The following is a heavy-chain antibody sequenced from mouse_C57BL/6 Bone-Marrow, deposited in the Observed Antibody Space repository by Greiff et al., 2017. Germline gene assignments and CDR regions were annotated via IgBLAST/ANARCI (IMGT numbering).Heavy chain of an antibody. CDR2: IDPSDSYT. Sequence: VQLQQSGAELVMPGASVKLSCKASGYTFTSYWMHWVKQRPGQGLEWIGEIDPSDSYTNYNQKFKGKSTLTVDKSSSTAYMQLSSLTSEDSAVYYGARRWVGNYSYYFDYWGQGTTLTVSS. V-gene: IGHV1-69*01. CDR3: ARRWVGNYSYYFDY. CDR1: GYTFTSYW. D-gene: IGHD2-1*01. J-gene: IGHJ2*01.